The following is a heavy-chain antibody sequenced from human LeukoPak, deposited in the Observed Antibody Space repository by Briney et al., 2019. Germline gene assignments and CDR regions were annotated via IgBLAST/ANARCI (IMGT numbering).Heavy chain of an antibody. V-gene: IGHV4-39*01. Sequence: SETLSLTCTVSGGSISSSSYYWGWIRQPPGKGLERIGSIYYSGSTYYNPSLKSRVTISVDTSKNQFSLKLSSVTAADTAVYYCARSSITRPYYFDYWGQGTLVTVSS. D-gene: IGHD3-10*01. CDR3: ARSSITRPYYFDY. J-gene: IGHJ4*02. CDR2: IYYSGST. CDR1: GGSISSSSYY.